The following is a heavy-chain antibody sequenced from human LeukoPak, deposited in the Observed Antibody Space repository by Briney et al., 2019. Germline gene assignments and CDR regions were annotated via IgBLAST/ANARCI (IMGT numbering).Heavy chain of an antibody. CDR3: ARRNLGLDP. CDR2: IYYSGST. Sequence: SETLSLICTVSGGSISSYYWSWIRQPPGKGLEWIGYIYYSGSTNYNLSLKSRVTISVDTSKNQFSLKLSSVTAADTAVYYCARRNLGLDPWGQGTLVTVSS. V-gene: IGHV4-59*01. D-gene: IGHD3-16*01. CDR1: GGSISSYY. J-gene: IGHJ5*02.